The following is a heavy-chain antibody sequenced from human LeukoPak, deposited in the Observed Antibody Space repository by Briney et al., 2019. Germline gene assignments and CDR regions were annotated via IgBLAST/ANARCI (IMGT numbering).Heavy chain of an antibody. CDR2: IIPIFGTA. J-gene: IGHJ6*03. V-gene: IGHV1-69*01. CDR1: GGTFSSYA. CDR3: ARSCSGSSCYSGYYYMDV. Sequence: SVKVSCKASGGTFSSYAISWVRQAPGQGLEWMGGIIPIFGTANYAQKFQGRVTITADESTSTAYMELSSLRSEDTAVYYCARSCSGSSCYSGYYYMDVWGKGTTVTVSS. D-gene: IGHD2-15*01.